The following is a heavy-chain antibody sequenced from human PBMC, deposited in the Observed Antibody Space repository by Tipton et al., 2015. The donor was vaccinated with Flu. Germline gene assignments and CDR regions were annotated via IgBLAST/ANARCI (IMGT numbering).Heavy chain of an antibody. CDR2: IYPGDSDT. Sequence: MQLVQSGAEVKKPGESLKISCKGSGYSFTSYWIGWVRQMPGKGLEWMGIIYPGDSDTGYSPSFQGQVTISADKSISTAYLQWSSLKASDTAMYYCARIAWSGRYYYYYGMDVWGQGTTVTVSS. CDR3: ARIAWSGRYYYYYGMDV. CDR1: GYSFTSYW. V-gene: IGHV5-51*01. J-gene: IGHJ6*02. D-gene: IGHD3-10*01.